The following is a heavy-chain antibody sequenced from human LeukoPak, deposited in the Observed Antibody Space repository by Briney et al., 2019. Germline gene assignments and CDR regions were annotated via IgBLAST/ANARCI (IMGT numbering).Heavy chain of an antibody. V-gene: IGHV1-2*02. Sequence: ASVKVSCKASGYTFTGYYMHWVRQAPGQGLEWMGWINPNSGGTNYAQKFQGRVTMTRDTSISTAYRELSRLRSDDTAVYYCARVDIAVGGFDPWGQGTLVTVSS. CDR1: GYTFTGYY. CDR3: ARVDIAVGGFDP. D-gene: IGHD6-19*01. J-gene: IGHJ5*02. CDR2: INPNSGGT.